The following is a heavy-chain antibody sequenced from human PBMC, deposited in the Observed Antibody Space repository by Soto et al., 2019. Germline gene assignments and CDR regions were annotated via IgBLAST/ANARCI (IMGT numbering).Heavy chain of an antibody. CDR3: ARPYTVSGSSYWCFDL. D-gene: IGHD3-16*01. CDR2: IKPDGSEK. V-gene: IGHV3-7*01. CDR1: GFTFGPYW. Sequence: EVQLVESGGGLVQPGGSLRLSCAASGFTFGPYWMTWVRQAPGKGLEWVAKIKPDGSEKYYVDSVKGRFTNSRDNTKTSLYLQKNSLRAEDTAVYYCARPYTVSGSSYWCFDLWGRGTLVTVSS. J-gene: IGHJ2*01.